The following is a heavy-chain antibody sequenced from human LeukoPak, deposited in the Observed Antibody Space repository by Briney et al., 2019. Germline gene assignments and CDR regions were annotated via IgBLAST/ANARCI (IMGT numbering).Heavy chain of an antibody. J-gene: IGHJ6*03. V-gene: IGHV4-38-2*02. CDR1: GYSISSGYY. CDR3: AREYTMVRGGYYMDV. D-gene: IGHD3-10*01. CDR2: IYHSGST. Sequence: TETLSLTCTVSGYSISSGYYWGWIRQPPGKGLEWIGSIYHSGSTFYNPSLKSRVTISVDMSKNQFSLKLSSVTAADTAVYYCAREYTMVRGGYYMDVWGKGTTVTVSS.